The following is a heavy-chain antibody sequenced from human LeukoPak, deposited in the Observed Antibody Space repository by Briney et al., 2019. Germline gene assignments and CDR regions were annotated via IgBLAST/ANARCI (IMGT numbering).Heavy chain of an antibody. CDR3: AKEGRDGFNYDY. D-gene: IGHD5-24*01. J-gene: IGHJ4*02. CDR2: ISYDGSNK. V-gene: IGHV3-30*18. CDR1: GFAFSSYD. Sequence: GGSLRLSCAASGFAFSSYDMNWVRQAPGKGLEWVAVISYDGSNKYYADSVKGRFTVSRDNSKNTLYLQMNSLRAEDTAVYYCAKEGRDGFNYDYWGQGTLVTVSS.